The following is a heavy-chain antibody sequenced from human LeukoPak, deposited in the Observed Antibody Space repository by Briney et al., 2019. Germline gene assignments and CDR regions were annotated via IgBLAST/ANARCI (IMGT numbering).Heavy chain of an antibody. CDR3: ARHSSSWYGDPYYFDY. J-gene: IGHJ4*02. CDR2: IYYSGST. Sequence: SETLSLTCTVSGGSISSYYWSWIRQPPGKGLEWIGYIYYSGSTNYNPSLKSRVTISVDTSKNQFSLKLSSVTAADTAVYYCARHSSSWYGDPYYFDYWGQGTLVTVSS. CDR1: GGSISSYY. D-gene: IGHD6-13*01. V-gene: IGHV4-59*08.